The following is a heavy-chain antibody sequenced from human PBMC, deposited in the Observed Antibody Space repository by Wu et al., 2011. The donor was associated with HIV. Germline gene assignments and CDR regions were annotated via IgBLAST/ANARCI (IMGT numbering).Heavy chain of an antibody. Sequence: QVQLVQSGAEVKKPGSSMKVSCTASGGTFSSYAISWVRQAPGQGLEWMGRIIPIFGTAIYAHKFRGRLTITADKSSNTASMELTSLKSEDTAVYYCATDPTIAVAGTKSFWGRGTLVSVSS. V-gene: IGHV1-69*14. D-gene: IGHD6-19*01. CDR2: IIPIFGTA. CDR1: GGTFSSYA. CDR3: ATDPTIAVAGTKSF. J-gene: IGHJ4*02.